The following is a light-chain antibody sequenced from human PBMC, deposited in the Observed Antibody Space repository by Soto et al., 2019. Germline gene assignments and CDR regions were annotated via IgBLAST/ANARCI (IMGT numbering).Light chain of an antibody. J-gene: IGLJ2*01. CDR2: EVN. V-gene: IGLV2-8*01. CDR1: SSDVGAYNY. Sequence: QSALTQPPSASGPPGQSVTISCTGTSSDVGAYNYVSWYQQHPGKAPTLMIYEVNKRPSGVPDRFSGSKSGNTASLTVSGLQAEDEAEYYCSSYAGTYIHVVFGGGTKLTVL. CDR3: SSYAGTYIHVV.